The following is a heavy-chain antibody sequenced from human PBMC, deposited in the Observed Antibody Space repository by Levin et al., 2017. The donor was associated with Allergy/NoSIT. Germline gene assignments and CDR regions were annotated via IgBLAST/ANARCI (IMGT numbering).Heavy chain of an antibody. D-gene: IGHD3-10*01. Sequence: SQTLSLTCTVSGGSISSSSYYWGWIRQPPGKGLEWIGSIYYSGSTYYNPSLKSRVTISVDTSKNQFSLKLSSVTAADTAVYYCARIGADYYANKGAVYWGQGTLVTVSS. CDR2: IYYSGST. J-gene: IGHJ4*02. CDR3: ARIGADYYANKGAVY. CDR1: GGSISSSSYY. V-gene: IGHV4-39*07.